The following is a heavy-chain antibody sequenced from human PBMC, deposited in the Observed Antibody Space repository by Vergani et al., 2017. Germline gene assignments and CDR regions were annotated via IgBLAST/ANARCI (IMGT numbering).Heavy chain of an antibody. Sequence: QVQLQESGPGLVKPSQTLSLTCAVSGGSISSGGYYWSWIRQHPGKGLEWIGYIYPGDYDTSYSSAFQGQVTISADKSISTAYLQWSILKASDTAMYYYARAPGDYDSNWFDPWGQGTLVTVSS. CDR2: IYPGDYDT. D-gene: IGHD4-17*01. CDR3: ARAPGDYDSNWFDP. CDR1: GGSISSGGYY. V-gene: IGHV4-31*11. J-gene: IGHJ5*02.